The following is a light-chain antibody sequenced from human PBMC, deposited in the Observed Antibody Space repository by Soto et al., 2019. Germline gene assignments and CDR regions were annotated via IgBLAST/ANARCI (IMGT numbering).Light chain of an antibody. CDR1: QDMNTY. J-gene: IGKJ3*01. V-gene: IGKV1-27*01. CDR3: QKYNNGPPAT. Sequence: DIQMTQSPSSLYASVGDRVTITCRASQDMNTYLAWYQQKPGKAPKLLIYAASTLQSGVPPRFSGGGSGTDFTLTISSLQPEDVATYYCQKYNNGPPATFGPGTKVGV. CDR2: AAS.